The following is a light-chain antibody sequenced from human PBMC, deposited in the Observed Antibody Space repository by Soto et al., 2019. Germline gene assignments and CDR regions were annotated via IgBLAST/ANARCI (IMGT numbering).Light chain of an antibody. Sequence: DIQMTQSPSSLSASVGDRVTITCQESQDISNYLNWYQQKPGKAPKLLIYNASNLETGVPSRFSGSGSETDFTFTISSLHPEDIATYYCQEYDNLPFTFGPGTKVDI. V-gene: IGKV1-33*01. J-gene: IGKJ3*01. CDR1: QDISNY. CDR3: QEYDNLPFT. CDR2: NAS.